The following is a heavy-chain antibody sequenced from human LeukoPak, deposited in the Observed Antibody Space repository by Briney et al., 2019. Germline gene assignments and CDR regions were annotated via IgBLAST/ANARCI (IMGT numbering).Heavy chain of an antibody. CDR2: INPTGGST. J-gene: IGHJ4*02. D-gene: IGHD6-6*01. CDR3: ARTAARRFDY. Sequence: ASVTVSCKASGYTFPSYFMHWVRQAPGQGLQWMGIINPTGGSTTYAQKFQGRVTMTRDTSTSTVYMELSSLRSDDTAVYYCARTAARRFDYWGQGTLVTVSS. V-gene: IGHV1-46*01. CDR1: GYTFPSYF.